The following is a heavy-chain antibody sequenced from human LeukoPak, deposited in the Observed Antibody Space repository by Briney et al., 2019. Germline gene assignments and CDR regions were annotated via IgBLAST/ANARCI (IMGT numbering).Heavy chain of an antibody. D-gene: IGHD6-19*01. CDR1: GFTFSDYY. CDR2: IYSGGST. Sequence: GGSLRLSCAASGFTFSDYYMSWVRQAPGKGLEWVSLIYSGGSTYYADSVKGRFTISRDNSKNTLYLLMNSLRAEDTAVYYCASPFPHYNSGLYERHYWGQGSLVTVSS. V-gene: IGHV3-53*01. CDR3: ASPFPHYNSGLYERHY. J-gene: IGHJ4*02.